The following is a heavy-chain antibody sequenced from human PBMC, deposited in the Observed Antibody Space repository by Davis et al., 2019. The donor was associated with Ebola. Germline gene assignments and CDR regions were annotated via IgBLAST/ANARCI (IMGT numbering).Heavy chain of an antibody. Sequence: ASVKVSCKASGYTFTSYAISWVRQAPGQGLEWMGWISVFNGNTNYAQNLQGRVTMTTDASTSIAYMELRSLRSDDTAVYYCARAGSFYYYMDVWGKGTTVTVSS. D-gene: IGHD2-15*01. CDR1: GYTFTSYA. CDR3: ARAGSFYYYMDV. CDR2: ISVFNGNT. V-gene: IGHV1-18*01. J-gene: IGHJ6*03.